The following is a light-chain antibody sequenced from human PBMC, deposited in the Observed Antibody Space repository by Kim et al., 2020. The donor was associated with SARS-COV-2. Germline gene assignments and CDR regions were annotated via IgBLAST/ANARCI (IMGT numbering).Light chain of an antibody. CDR2: QDS. Sequence: SYELTQPPSVSVSPGQTASITCSGDKLGDKYACWYQQKPGQSPVLVIYQDSKRPSGIPDRFSGSNSGNTATLTISGTQAIDEADYYCQALDSSTAVFGGG. CDR3: QALDSSTAV. V-gene: IGLV3-1*01. CDR1: KLGDKY. J-gene: IGLJ2*01.